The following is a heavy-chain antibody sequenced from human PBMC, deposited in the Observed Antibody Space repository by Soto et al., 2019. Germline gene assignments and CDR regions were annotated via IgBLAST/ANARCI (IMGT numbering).Heavy chain of an antibody. Sequence: QVLLQEPGPGLVRPSETLSLTCIVSGGSVGSGAYYWSWIRQPPGSALEWIGYIQYSGDTNYNSSLKRRVNISVDRSRNRCSLKLTYLTAADTAIYYCARHDYSERTFDLWGQGTMVTVSS. V-gene: IGHV4-61*08. CDR2: IQYSGDT. J-gene: IGHJ3*01. D-gene: IGHD5-12*01. CDR3: ARHDYSERTFDL. CDR1: GGSVGSGAYY.